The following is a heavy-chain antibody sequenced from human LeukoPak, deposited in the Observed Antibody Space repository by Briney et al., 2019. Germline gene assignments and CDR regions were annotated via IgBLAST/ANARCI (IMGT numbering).Heavy chain of an antibody. D-gene: IGHD5-12*01. J-gene: IGHJ4*02. CDR1: GGSLSGYY. CDR3: AKEFRSTNSGTLLLDY. V-gene: IGHV4-59*01. Sequence: SETLSLTCTVSGGSLSGYYWSWIRQPPGKGLEWIGYIYSSGSTNYNPSLKSRVTISVDTSKSQFSLKLSSVTAADTAVYYCAKEFRSTNSGTLLLDYWGQGTLVTVSS. CDR2: IYSSGST.